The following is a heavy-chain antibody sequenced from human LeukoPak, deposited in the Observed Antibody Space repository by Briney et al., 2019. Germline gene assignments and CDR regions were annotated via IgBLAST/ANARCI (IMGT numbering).Heavy chain of an antibody. CDR1: GFTFSNYE. D-gene: IGHD1-1*01. V-gene: IGHV3-48*03. J-gene: IGHJ4*02. CDR2: ISSSGTSI. Sequence: PGGSLRLSCAASGFTFSNYEMNWVRQAPGKGLEWVSYISSSGTSIYYADSVKGRFTISRDNAKHSLYLQMNSLRAEDTAIYYCARVVRFRVQLGRPIPDYWGQGTLVTVSS. CDR3: ARVVRFRVQLGRPIPDY.